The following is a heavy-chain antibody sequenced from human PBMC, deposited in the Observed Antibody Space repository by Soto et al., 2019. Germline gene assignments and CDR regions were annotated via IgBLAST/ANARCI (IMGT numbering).Heavy chain of an antibody. CDR1: GGSISSGGYY. CDR2: IYYSGST. D-gene: IGHD3-9*01. J-gene: IGHJ5*02. V-gene: IGHV4-31*03. CDR3: ARDYYDILTGPQNWFDP. Sequence: SETLSLTCTVSGGSISSGGYYWSWIRQHPGKGLEWIGYIYYSGSTYYNPSLKSRVTISVDTSKNQFSLKLSSVTAADTAVYYCARDYYDILTGPQNWFDPWGQGTLVTVSS.